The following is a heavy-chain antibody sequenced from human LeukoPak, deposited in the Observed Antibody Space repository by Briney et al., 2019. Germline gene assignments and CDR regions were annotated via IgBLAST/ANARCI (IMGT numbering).Heavy chain of an antibody. D-gene: IGHD2-2*01. V-gene: IGHV1-18*01. J-gene: IGHJ4*02. CDR1: GYTFTSYG. CDR2: ISAYNGNT. CDR3: AREEVGPAATTHFNY. Sequence: GASVKVSCKASGYTFTSYGISWVRQAPGQGLEWMGWISAYNGNTNYAQKLQGRVTMTTDTSTSTAYMELRNLRSDDTAVYYCAREEVGPAATTHFNYWGQGTLVTVSS.